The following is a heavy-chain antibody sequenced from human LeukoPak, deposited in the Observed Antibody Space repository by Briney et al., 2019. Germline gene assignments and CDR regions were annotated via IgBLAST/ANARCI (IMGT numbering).Heavy chain of an antibody. CDR3: ARTYYYDSSGYYRYYFDY. D-gene: IGHD3-22*01. Sequence: SVKVSCKASGGTFSSYAISWVRQAPGQGLEWMVRIIPIFGIANYAQKFQGRVTITAGKSTSTAYMELSNLRSEDAAVYYCARTYYYDSSGYYRYYFDYWGQGTLVTVSS. J-gene: IGHJ4*02. V-gene: IGHV1-69*04. CDR1: GGTFSSYA. CDR2: IIPIFGIA.